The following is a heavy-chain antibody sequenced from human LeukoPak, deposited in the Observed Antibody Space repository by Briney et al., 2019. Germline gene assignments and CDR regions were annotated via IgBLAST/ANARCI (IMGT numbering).Heavy chain of an antibody. CDR1: GGSISSSNW. CDR3: ARDLGYDPYYYYYYYMDV. D-gene: IGHD5-12*01. J-gene: IGHJ6*03. V-gene: IGHV4-4*02. Sequence: PSGTLSLTCAVSGGSISSSNWWSWVRQPPGKGLEWIGEIYHSGSTNYNPSLKSRVTISVDTSKNQFSLKLSSVTAADTAVYYCARDLGYDPYYYYYYYMDVWGKGTTVTVSS. CDR2: IYHSGST.